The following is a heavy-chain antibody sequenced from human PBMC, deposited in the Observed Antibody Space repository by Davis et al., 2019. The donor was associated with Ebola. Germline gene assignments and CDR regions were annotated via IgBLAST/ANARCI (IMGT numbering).Heavy chain of an antibody. Sequence: GGSLRLSCAASGFTFSSYGMHWVRQAPGKGLEWVAVIWYDGSNKYYADSVKGRFTISRDNSKNTLYLQMNSLRAEDTAVYYCARDTPDCSGGSCYSRWFDPWGQGTLVTVSS. CDR1: GFTFSSYG. V-gene: IGHV3-33*01. CDR3: ARDTPDCSGGSCYSRWFDP. CDR2: IWYDGSNK. J-gene: IGHJ5*02. D-gene: IGHD2-15*01.